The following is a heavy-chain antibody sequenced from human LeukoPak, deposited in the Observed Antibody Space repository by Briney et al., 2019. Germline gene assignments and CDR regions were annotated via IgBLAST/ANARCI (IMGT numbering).Heavy chain of an antibody. V-gene: IGHV4-34*01. CDR1: GGSFSGYY. Sequence: SETLSLTCAVYGGSFSGYYWSGIRQPPGKGLEWIGEINHSGRTNANPSLKSRFTISVDTSKNQFSLKLSSVTAATTAVYYCASGQGPIRGGISYYFDYWGQGTLVTVSS. CDR3: ASGQGPIRGGISYYFDY. CDR2: INHSGRT. D-gene: IGHD3-16*01. J-gene: IGHJ4*02.